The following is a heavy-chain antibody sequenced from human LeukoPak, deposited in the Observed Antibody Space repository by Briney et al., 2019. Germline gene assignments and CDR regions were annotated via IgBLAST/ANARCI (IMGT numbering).Heavy chain of an antibody. Sequence: ASVKVSCTASGYTFTGYYMHWVRQAPGQGLEWMGWINPNSGGTNYAQKFQGRVTMTRDTSISTAYMELSRLRSDDTAVYYCASPSIAAAGTTYYFDYWGQGTLVTVSS. CDR1: GYTFTGYY. J-gene: IGHJ4*02. D-gene: IGHD6-13*01. CDR3: ASPSIAAAGTTYYFDY. CDR2: INPNSGGT. V-gene: IGHV1-2*02.